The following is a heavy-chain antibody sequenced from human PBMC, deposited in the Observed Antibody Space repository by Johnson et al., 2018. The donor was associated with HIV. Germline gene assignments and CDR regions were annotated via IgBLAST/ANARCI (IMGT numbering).Heavy chain of an antibody. Sequence: EVQLVESGGALVQPGGSLRLSCVASGFTFDDYAMHWVRQAPGRGLEWVSGITWNSGEIDYADSVEGWFTISRDNTKNSLYLKMNSLRAEYTALYYCAKVKSWGLDAFDIWGQGTMVTVSS. D-gene: IGHD7-27*01. CDR3: AKVKSWGLDAFDI. J-gene: IGHJ3*02. CDR1: GFTFDDYA. CDR2: ITWNSGEI. V-gene: IGHV3-9*01.